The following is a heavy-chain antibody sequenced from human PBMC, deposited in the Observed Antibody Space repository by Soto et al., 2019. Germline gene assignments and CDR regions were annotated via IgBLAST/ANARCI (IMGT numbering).Heavy chain of an antibody. CDR1: GFTFDDYT. J-gene: IGHJ6*02. CDR3: AKAYWPRDGSNFRMGV. V-gene: IGHV3-43*01. Sequence: PGGSLRLSCAASGFTFDDYTMHWVRQAPGKGLEWVSLISWDGGSTYYADSVKGRFTISRHNSKNSPYLQMNSLRTEDTALYYCAKAYWPRDGSNFRMGVWGQGTTVTVFS. D-gene: IGHD2-15*01. CDR2: ISWDGGST.